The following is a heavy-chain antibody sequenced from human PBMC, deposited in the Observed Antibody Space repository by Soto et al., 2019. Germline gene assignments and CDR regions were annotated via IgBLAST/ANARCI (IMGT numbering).Heavy chain of an antibody. Sequence: QVRLVGSGGGVVQPGRSLRLSCAACGFTLSNYGLHWVRQAPGKGLEWVAATSLDGSNRYYADSVKGRFTMSRDNSKNTVFLHMNSLRAEYTALYYCAKDPCSSWYCSFDYCGQGTLVTVSS. CDR3: AKDPCSSWYCSFDY. CDR1: GFTLSNYG. V-gene: IGHV3-30*18. CDR2: TSLDGSNR. D-gene: IGHD6-13*01. J-gene: IGHJ4*02.